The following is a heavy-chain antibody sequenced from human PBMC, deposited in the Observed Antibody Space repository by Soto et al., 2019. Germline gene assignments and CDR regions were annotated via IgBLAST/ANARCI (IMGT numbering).Heavy chain of an antibody. V-gene: IGHV1-18*01. Sequence: EASVKVSCKASGYTFTSYGISWVRQAPGQGLEWMGWISAYNGNTNYAQKPQGRVTMTTDTSTSTAYMELRSLRSGDTAVYYCARGLRGGYNYGIHRFSDAFDIWGQGTMVTVSS. CDR2: ISAYNGNT. D-gene: IGHD5-18*01. CDR3: ARGLRGGYNYGIHRFSDAFDI. J-gene: IGHJ3*02. CDR1: GYTFTSYG.